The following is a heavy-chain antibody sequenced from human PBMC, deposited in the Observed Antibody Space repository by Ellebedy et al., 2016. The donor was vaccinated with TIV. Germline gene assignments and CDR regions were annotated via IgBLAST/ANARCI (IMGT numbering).Heavy chain of an antibody. J-gene: IGHJ4*02. CDR3: ARESSSDASDDY. V-gene: IGHV1-2*02. Sequence: ASVKVSXKGSGYTFTDYYIHWVRQAPGQGLEWLGWINPYSGDTKYGQKSQGRVTLTRDTSIVTAYMELSRLRSDDTAVYYCARESSSDASDDYWGQGTLVTVSS. CDR1: GYTFTDYY. CDR2: INPYSGDT.